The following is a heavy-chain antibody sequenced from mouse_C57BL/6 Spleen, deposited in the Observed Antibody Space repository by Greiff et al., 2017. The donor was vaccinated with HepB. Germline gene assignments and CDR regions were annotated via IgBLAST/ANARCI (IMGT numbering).Heavy chain of an antibody. CDR2: IWSGGST. J-gene: IGHJ4*01. CDR3: ARVFTTVVATGAMDY. CDR1: GFSLTSYG. V-gene: IGHV2-2*01. D-gene: IGHD1-1*01. Sequence: VQLQESGPGLVQPSQSLSITCTVSGFSLTSYGVHWVRQSPGKGLEWLGVIWSGGSTDYNAAFISRLSISKDNSKSQVFFKMNSLQADDTAIYYCARVFTTVVATGAMDYWGQGTSVTVSS.